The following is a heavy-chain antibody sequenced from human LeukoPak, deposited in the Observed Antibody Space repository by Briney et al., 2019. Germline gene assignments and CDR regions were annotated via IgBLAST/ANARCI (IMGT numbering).Heavy chain of an antibody. D-gene: IGHD2-8*01. V-gene: IGHV3-11*01. Sequence: GSLRLSCAASGFTFSDCYMTWLRQAPGKGLEWLSYISNSGSTVFYADSVKGRFTVSRDNAKRSLYLQIESLRDDDTAVYHCALGTINKDFYFGMDVWGQGTTVTVSS. CDR2: ISNSGSTV. J-gene: IGHJ6*02. CDR3: ALGTINKDFYFGMDV. CDR1: GFTFSDCY.